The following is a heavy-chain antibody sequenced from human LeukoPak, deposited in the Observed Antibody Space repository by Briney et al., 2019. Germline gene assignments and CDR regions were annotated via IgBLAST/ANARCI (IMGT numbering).Heavy chain of an antibody. CDR2: IVGGAGGT. J-gene: IGHJ4*02. Sequence: GGSLRLSCAASGFTFSSHGMSWVRQAPGKGLEWVSGIVGGAGGTYHADSVKGRFTISRDNSKNTLYLQMNSLRAEDTAVYYCAHGSMYQLDSWGQGTLVTVSS. CDR1: GFTFSSHG. CDR3: AHGSMYQLDS. V-gene: IGHV3-23*01. D-gene: IGHD2-2*01.